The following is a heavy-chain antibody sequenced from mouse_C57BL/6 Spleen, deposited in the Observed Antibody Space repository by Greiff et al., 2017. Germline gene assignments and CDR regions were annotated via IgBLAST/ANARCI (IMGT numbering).Heavy chain of an antibody. CDR2: INYDGSST. V-gene: IGHV5-16*01. D-gene: IGHD1-1*01. J-gene: IGHJ1*03. Sequence: EVQRVESEGGLVQPGSSMKLSCTASGFTFSDYYLAWVRQVPEKGLEWVANINYDGSSTYYLDSLKSRFIISRDNAKNLLYLQMSSLKSEDTATYYCARVGSSYSNWYFDVWGTGTTVTVSS. CDR3: ARVGSSYSNWYFDV. CDR1: GFTFSDYY.